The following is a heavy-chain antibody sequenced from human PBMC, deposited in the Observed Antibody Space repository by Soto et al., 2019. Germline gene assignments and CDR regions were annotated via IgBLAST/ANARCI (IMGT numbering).Heavy chain of an antibody. J-gene: IGHJ4*02. CDR3: ARDFTLRAPYFDY. CDR1: GFTFASYA. Sequence: GGSLRLSCAASGFTFASYAMTWVRQAPGKGLEWVASISGSGGSTYNADSVKGRFTISRDNSKNTLYLQMNSLRAEDTAVYYCARDFTLRAPYFDYWGQGTLVTVSS. V-gene: IGHV3-23*01. CDR2: ISGSGGST. D-gene: IGHD3-16*01.